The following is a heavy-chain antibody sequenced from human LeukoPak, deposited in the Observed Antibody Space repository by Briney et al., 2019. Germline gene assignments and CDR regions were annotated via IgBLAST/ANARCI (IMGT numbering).Heavy chain of an antibody. J-gene: IGHJ1*01. CDR2: IYSGGST. CDR3: VRGSYLRYFQH. Sequence: GGSLRLSCAASGFTVSSNYMSWVRQAPGKGLEWVSVIYSGGSTYYADSVKGRFTISRDNSKNTLYLQMNSLRAEDTAVYYCVRGSYLRYFQHWGQGTLVTVSS. CDR1: GFTVSSNY. D-gene: IGHD1-26*01. V-gene: IGHV3-53*01.